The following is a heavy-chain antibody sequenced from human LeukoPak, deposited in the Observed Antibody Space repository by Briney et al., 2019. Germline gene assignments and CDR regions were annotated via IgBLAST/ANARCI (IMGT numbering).Heavy chain of an antibody. CDR2: INHSGSS. Sequence: KPSETLSLTCAVYGGSFSGYSWNWIRQPPGKGLEWIGEINHSGSSNYSPSLKSRVTISLATSKNQFSLKLTSITAADTAVYYCARGPMRSWFDPWGQGTLVTVSS. V-gene: IGHV4-34*01. J-gene: IGHJ5*02. CDR1: GGSFSGYS. CDR3: ARGPMRSWFDP.